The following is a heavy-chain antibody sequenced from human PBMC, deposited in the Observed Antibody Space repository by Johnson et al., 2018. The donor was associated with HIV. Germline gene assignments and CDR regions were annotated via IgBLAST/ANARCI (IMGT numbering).Heavy chain of an antibody. V-gene: IGHV3-9*01. CDR3: AKGGYDSEDAFDI. CDR1: GFTFDDYA. Sequence: VQLVESGGGLVQPARSLRLSCAAPGFTFDDYAMHWVRQAPGKGLEWVLGISWNSGSIGYADSVKGRFTISRDNAKNSLYLQMNSLRAEDTALYYCAKGGYDSEDAFDIWGQGTMVTVSS. J-gene: IGHJ3*02. CDR2: ISWNSGSI. D-gene: IGHD3-22*01.